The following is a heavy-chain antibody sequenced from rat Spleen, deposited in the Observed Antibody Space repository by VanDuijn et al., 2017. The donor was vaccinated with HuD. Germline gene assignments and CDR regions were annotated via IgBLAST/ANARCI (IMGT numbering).Heavy chain of an antibody. CDR1: GFSLSSYG. Sequence: QVQLKESGPGLVQPSQTLSLTCTVSGFSLSSYGVIWVRQPPGKGLEWMGVMWSSGNTAYNSALKSRLSISRDTSKNPVFLKMNSLQPEDTGTYYGTRGGVGGGYYFDYWGQGVMVTVSS. CDR3: TRGGVGGGYYFDY. J-gene: IGHJ2*01. V-gene: IGHV2-13*01. CDR2: MWSSGNT. D-gene: IGHD1-11*01.